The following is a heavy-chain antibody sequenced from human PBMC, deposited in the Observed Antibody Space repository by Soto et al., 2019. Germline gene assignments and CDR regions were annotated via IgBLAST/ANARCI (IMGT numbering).Heavy chain of an antibody. J-gene: IGHJ4*02. V-gene: IGHV1-2*04. CDR2: INPNSGDT. Sequence: AAVKVSCPSSGYIFTGYYMHWLLQAPGQGLEWMGWINPNSGDTNYTQKFQGWVTMTRDTSISTAYMELSRLRSDDTAVYYCATSRRSRAVAGETESYFDAWGKGTPVTVSS. D-gene: IGHD6-19*01. CDR1: GYIFTGYY. CDR3: ATSRRSRAVAGETESYFDA.